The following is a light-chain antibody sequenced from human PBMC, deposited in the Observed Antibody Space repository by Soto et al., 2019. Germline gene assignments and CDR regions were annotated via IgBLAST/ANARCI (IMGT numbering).Light chain of an antibody. V-gene: IGKV4-1*01. CDR2: WAS. J-gene: IGKJ2*01. Sequence: DIVMTQSPDSLAVSLSERATIHCKSGQSLLSSSNTENYLAWYQQKPGQPPQLLIFWASNRDSGVPERFIGSGSGTDFTLTISSLQAEDVAVYYCQQYYSTPPTFGQGTRLEIK. CDR1: QSLLSSSNTENY. CDR3: QQYYSTPPT.